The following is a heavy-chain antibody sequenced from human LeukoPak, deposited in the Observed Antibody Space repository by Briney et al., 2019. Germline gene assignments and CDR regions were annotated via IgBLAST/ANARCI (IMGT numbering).Heavy chain of an antibody. CDR3: ARAPTYGSGSSFDY. Sequence: PSETLSLTCAVYGGSFSGYYWSCIRQPPGKGLEWIGEINHSGSTNYNPSLKSRVTISVDTSKNQLSLKLSSVTAADTAVYYCARAPTYGSGSSFDYWGQGTLVTVSS. CDR1: GGSFSGYY. CDR2: INHSGST. V-gene: IGHV4-34*01. J-gene: IGHJ4*02. D-gene: IGHD3-10*01.